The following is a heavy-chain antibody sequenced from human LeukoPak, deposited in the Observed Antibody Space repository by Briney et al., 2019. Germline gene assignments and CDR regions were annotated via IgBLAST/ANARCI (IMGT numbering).Heavy chain of an antibody. Sequence: VESLYTSCKGSGYSFTNYWSVCLRHMPSKKIKRMGIIYPGDSDTRYSPSFQGQVTISADKSISTAYLQWSSLKASDTAMYYCASPYLTVTLDAFDIWGQGTMVTVSS. CDR1: GYSFTNYW. J-gene: IGHJ3*02. CDR2: IYPGDSDT. V-gene: IGHV5-51*01. D-gene: IGHD4-17*01. CDR3: ASPYLTVTLDAFDI.